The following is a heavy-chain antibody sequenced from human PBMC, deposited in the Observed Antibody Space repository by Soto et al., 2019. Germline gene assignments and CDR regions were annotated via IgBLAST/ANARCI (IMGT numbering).Heavy chain of an antibody. J-gene: IGHJ4*02. D-gene: IGHD3-22*01. V-gene: IGHV4-39*01. CDR2: IYYSGST. CDR3: ARRRDYSDTSGYYDYYFDY. Sequence: KSSETLSLTCTVSGGSISTSTYYWGWIRQPPGKGLEWIGSIYYSGSTFYNPSLKSRVTISVDTSKNQFSLKLTSVTAADTAVYYCARRRDYSDTSGYYDYYFDYWGQGTLVTVSS. CDR1: GGSISTSTYY.